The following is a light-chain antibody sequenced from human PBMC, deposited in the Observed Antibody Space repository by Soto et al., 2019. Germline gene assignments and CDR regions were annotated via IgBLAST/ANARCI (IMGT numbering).Light chain of an antibody. J-gene: IGKJ1*01. CDR2: AAS. Sequence: AIQMTQSPSSLSASVGDRGTITCRASQGIRNDLGWYQQKPGKAPKLLIYAASSLQSGVPSRFSGSGSGTDFTPAISSLQPEDFATYYCLQDYNYPRTFSQGTKVEIK. CDR3: LQDYNYPRT. V-gene: IGKV1-6*01. CDR1: QGIRND.